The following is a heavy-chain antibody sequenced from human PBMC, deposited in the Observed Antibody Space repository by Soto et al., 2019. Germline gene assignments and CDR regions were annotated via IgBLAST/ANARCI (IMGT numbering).Heavy chain of an antibody. V-gene: IGHV6-1*01. Sequence: LQTLSLTCAIPGESVSSNSAAWNWIRQSPSRGLEWLGRTYYRSKWYNDYAVSVKSRITINPDTSKNQFSLQLNSVTPEDTAVYYCARTLHPMMVRGTNWFDPWGQGTLVTVSS. CDR1: GESVSSNSAA. CDR3: ARTLHPMMVRGTNWFDP. D-gene: IGHD3-10*01. CDR2: TYYRSKWYN. J-gene: IGHJ5*02.